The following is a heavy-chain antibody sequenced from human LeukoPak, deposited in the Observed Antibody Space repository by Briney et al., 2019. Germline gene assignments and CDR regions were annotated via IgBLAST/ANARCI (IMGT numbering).Heavy chain of an antibody. J-gene: IGHJ4*02. CDR2: IVVGSGNT. Sequence: SVKVSCKASGFTFTSSAVRWVRQARGQRLEWIGWIVVGSGNTNYAQKFQERVTITRDMSTSTAYMELSSLRSEDTAVYYCARGLGFSGRYFDYWGQGTLVTVSS. D-gene: IGHD3-10*01. CDR3: ARGLGFSGRYFDY. V-gene: IGHV1-58*01. CDR1: GFTFTSSA.